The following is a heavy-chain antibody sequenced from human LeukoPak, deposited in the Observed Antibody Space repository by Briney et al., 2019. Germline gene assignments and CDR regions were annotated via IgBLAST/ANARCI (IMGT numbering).Heavy chain of an antibody. J-gene: IGHJ2*01. CDR1: GGSVSSSSYF. V-gene: IGHV4-61*01. CDR2: IYYSGST. CDR3: ASRGTMPKYWYFDL. Sequence: PSETLSLTCTVSGGSVSSSSYFWSWIRQPPGKGLEWIGYIYYSGSTNYNPSLKSRVTISVDTSKNQFSLKLSSVTAADTAVYYCASRGTMPKYWYFDLWGRGTLVTVSS. D-gene: IGHD2-2*01.